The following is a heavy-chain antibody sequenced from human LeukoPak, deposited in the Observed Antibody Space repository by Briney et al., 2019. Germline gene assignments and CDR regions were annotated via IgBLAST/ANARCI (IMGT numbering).Heavy chain of an antibody. CDR1: GFTFSGSA. D-gene: IGHD4-17*01. J-gene: IGHJ4*02. CDR2: IKSKTDGGTT. CDR3: TTEPHDYGDYFDY. V-gene: IGHV3-15*01. Sequence: PGGSLRLSCAASGFTFSGSAMHWVRQASGKGLEWVGRIKSKTDGGTTDYAAPVKGRFTISRDDSKNTLYLQMNSLKTEDTAVYYCTTEPHDYGDYFDYWGQGTLVTVSS.